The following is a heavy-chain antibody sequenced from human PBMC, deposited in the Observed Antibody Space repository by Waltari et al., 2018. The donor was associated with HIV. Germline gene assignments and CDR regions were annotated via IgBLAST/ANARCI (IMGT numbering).Heavy chain of an antibody. Sequence: QVQLVQSGAEVKKPGASVKVSCTASGYTFTGYYMHWVRQAPGQGLEWMGWINPKSDGTNYAQKCQGRVTMTRDTSTSTAYMELSRLRSDDTALYYCARDRIAVTGSYYYGMDVWGQGTTVTVSS. V-gene: IGHV1-2*02. J-gene: IGHJ6*02. CDR2: INPKSDGT. CDR1: GYTFTGYY. D-gene: IGHD6-19*01. CDR3: ARDRIAVTGSYYYGMDV.